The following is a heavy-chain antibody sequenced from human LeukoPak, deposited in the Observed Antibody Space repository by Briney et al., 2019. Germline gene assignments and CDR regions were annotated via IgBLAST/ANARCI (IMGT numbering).Heavy chain of an antibody. V-gene: IGHV7-4-1*02. CDR1: GYTFTSYA. J-gene: IGHJ4*02. CDR3: ARGFRPRGYSYGYADY. CDR2: INTNTGNP. Sequence: ASVKVSCKASGYTFTSYAMNWVRQAPGQGLEWMGWINTNTGNPTYAQGFTGRFVFSLDTSVSTAYLQISSLKAEDTAVYYCARGFRPRGYSYGYADYWGQGTLVTVSS. D-gene: IGHD5-18*01.